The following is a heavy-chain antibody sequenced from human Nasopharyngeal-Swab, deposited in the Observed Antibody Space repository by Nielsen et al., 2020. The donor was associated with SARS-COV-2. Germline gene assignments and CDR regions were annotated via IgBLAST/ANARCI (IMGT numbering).Heavy chain of an antibody. CDR1: GGTFSSHA. V-gene: IGHV1-69*04. D-gene: IGHD2-15*01. CDR2: IIPILGIA. Sequence: SVKVSCKASGGTFSSHAISWVRQAPGQGLEWMGRIIPILGIANYAQKFQGRVTITADKSTSTAYMELSSLRSEDTAVYYCARRSDCSGGSCYSLYYYYGMDVWGQGTTVTVSS. CDR3: ARRSDCSGGSCYSLYYYYGMDV. J-gene: IGHJ6*02.